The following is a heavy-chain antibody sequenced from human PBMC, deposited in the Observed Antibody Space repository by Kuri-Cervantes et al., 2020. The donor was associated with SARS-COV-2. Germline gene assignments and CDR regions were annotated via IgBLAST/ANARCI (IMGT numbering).Heavy chain of an antibody. CDR3: TREAYDYNMGFDS. J-gene: IGHJ5*01. Sequence: GGSLRLSCAASGFTFSSYAMHWVRQAPGKGLEWVAVISYDGSNKYYADSVKGRFTISRDNAKNSLYLQMSSLRPEDTALYYCTREAYDYNMGFDSWGQGTLVTVSS. CDR2: ISYDGSNK. V-gene: IGHV3-30-3*01. D-gene: IGHD4-11*01. CDR1: GFTFSSYA.